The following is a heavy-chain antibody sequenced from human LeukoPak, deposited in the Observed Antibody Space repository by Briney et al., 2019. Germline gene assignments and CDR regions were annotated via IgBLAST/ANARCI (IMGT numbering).Heavy chain of an antibody. CDR3: ARDRKVVAASYYYGMDV. D-gene: IGHD2-15*01. CDR2: IYTSGST. CDR1: GGSISSYY. Sequence: SETLSLTCTVSGGSISSYYWSWIRRPAGKGLEWIGRIYTSGSTNYNPSLKSRVTMSVDTSKNQFSLKLSSVTAADTAVYYCARDRKVVAASYYYGMDVWGQGTTVTVSS. J-gene: IGHJ6*02. V-gene: IGHV4-4*07.